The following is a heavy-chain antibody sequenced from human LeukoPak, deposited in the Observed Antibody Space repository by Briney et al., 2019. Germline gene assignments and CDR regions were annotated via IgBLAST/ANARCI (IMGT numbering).Heavy chain of an antibody. CDR2: IYYSGST. Sequence: PSETLSLTCIVSGGSISSSNYYWGWIRQSPGKGLEWIGSIYYSGSTYYNPSLKSRVTISVDTSKNQFPLKLSSVTAADTAVYYCARLHSSGWYFDYWGQGTLVTVSS. CDR3: ARLHSSGWYFDY. V-gene: IGHV4-39*01. J-gene: IGHJ4*02. CDR1: GGSISSSNYY. D-gene: IGHD6-19*01.